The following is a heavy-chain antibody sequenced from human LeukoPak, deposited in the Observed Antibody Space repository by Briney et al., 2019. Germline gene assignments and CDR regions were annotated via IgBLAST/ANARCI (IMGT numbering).Heavy chain of an antibody. V-gene: IGHV3-20*04. J-gene: IGHJ4*02. CDR2: INWNGGST. Sequence: PGGSLRLPCAASGFTFDDYGMSWVRQAPGKGLEWVSGINWNGGSTGYADSVKGRFTISRDNAKNSLYLQMNSLRAEDTALYYCARESGNGYNLYLDYWGQGTLVTVSS. CDR1: GFTFDDYG. CDR3: ARESGNGYNLYLDY. D-gene: IGHD5-24*01.